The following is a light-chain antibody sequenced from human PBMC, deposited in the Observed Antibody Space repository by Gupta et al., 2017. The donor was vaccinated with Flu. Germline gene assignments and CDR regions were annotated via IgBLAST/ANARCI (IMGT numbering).Light chain of an antibody. V-gene: IGKV3-11*01. CDR2: DAS. CDR1: QSVSSY. CDR3: QQRSNWPPVVT. Sequence: TLSLSPGERATLSCRASQSVSSYLALYQQKPGQAPRLLIYDASNRATGIPARFSGSGSGTDFTLTISSLEPEDFAVYYCQQRSNWPPVVTFGQGTRVEIK. J-gene: IGKJ5*01.